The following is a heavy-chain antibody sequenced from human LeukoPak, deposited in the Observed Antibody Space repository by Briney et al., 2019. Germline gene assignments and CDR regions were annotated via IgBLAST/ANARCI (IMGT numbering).Heavy chain of an antibody. CDR2: IYYSGST. J-gene: IGHJ6*02. Sequence: SETLSLTCTVSGGSISSYHWSWIRQPPGKGLEWIGYIYYSGSTNYNPSLKSRVTISVDTSKNQFSLKLSSVTAADTAVYYCARDRFELAKQGYYYYYYGMDVWGQGTTVTVSS. CDR3: ARDRFELAKQGYYYYYYGMDV. CDR1: GGSISSYH. D-gene: IGHD6-13*01. V-gene: IGHV4-59*01.